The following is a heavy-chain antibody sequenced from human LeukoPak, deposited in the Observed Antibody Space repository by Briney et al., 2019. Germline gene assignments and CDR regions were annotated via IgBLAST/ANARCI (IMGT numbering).Heavy chain of an antibody. CDR1: GYSFTSYW. J-gene: IGHJ3*02. CDR3: ARPHSSGYYEDGAFDI. V-gene: IGHV5-51*01. CDR2: IYPGDSDT. Sequence: GESLKISCKGSGYSFTSYWIGWVRQMPGKGLEWMGIIYPGDSDTRYSPSFQGQVTISADKSISTAYLQWSSLKASDTAMYYCARPHSSGYYEDGAFDIWGQGTMVTVSS. D-gene: IGHD3-22*01.